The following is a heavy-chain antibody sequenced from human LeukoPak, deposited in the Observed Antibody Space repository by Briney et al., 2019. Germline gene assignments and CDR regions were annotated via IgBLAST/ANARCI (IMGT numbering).Heavy chain of an antibody. J-gene: IGHJ4*02. CDR1: GYTFTSYY. Sequence: ASVKVSCKASGYTFTSYYMHWVRQAPGQGLEWMGWINAGNGQTKYSQKFQRRVTITRDTSASTAYMELSSLRSEDTAVYYCARAGVVEMATIGFDYWGQGTLVTVSS. V-gene: IGHV1-3*01. CDR2: INAGNGQT. D-gene: IGHD5-24*01. CDR3: ARAGVVEMATIGFDY.